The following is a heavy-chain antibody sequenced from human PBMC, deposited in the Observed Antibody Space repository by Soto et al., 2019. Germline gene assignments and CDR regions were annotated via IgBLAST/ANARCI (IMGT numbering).Heavy chain of an antibody. CDR2: IYHSGST. J-gene: IGHJ6*02. Sequence: QLQLQESGSGLVTPSQTLSLTCAVSGGSISSGGYSWSWIRQPPGKGLEWIAYIYHSGSTYYNPSLKSRVTISVDRSNNQFSLKLRSVTAADTAVYYCARGFDSLFYGLDVWGQGTTVTVSS. V-gene: IGHV4-30-2*01. D-gene: IGHD3-9*01. CDR1: GGSISSGGYS. CDR3: ARGFDSLFYGLDV.